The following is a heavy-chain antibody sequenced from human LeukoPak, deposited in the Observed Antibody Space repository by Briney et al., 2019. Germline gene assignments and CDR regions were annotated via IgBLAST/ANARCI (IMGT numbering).Heavy chain of an antibody. D-gene: IGHD5-18*01. CDR3: ARDHEGYSYSPFDP. J-gene: IGHJ5*02. V-gene: IGHV1-18*01. Sequence: ASVKVSCKASGYTFTSYGISWVRQAPGQGLEWMGWISAYNGNTNYAQKLQGRVTMTTDTSTSTAYMELRSLRSDDTAVYYCARDHEGYSYSPFDPWGQGTLVTVSS. CDR1: GYTFTSYG. CDR2: ISAYNGNT.